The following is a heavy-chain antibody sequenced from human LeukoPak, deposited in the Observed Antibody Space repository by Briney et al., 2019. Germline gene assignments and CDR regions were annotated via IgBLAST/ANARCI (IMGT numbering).Heavy chain of an antibody. Sequence: ASVKVSCKASGYTFSTYSMHWVRQAPGQRLEWMGWINVGNGNTKYSQKFQGRVTITRDTSASTAYMELSSLRSEDTAVYYCARPLYSSGYYYDCWGQGTLVTVSS. CDR1: GYTFSTYS. V-gene: IGHV1-3*01. D-gene: IGHD6-19*01. CDR2: INVGNGNT. CDR3: ARPLYSSGYYYDC. J-gene: IGHJ4*02.